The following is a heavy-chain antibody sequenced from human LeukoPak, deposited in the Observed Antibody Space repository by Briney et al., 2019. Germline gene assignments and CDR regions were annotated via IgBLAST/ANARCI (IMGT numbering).Heavy chain of an antibody. CDR2: ISATDSRP. J-gene: IGHJ4*02. CDR1: GFTFSIYA. CDR3: AKDLSYGFDY. D-gene: IGHD5-18*01. Sequence: PGGSLRLSCAASGFTFSIYAMSWVRQAPGKGLEWVSAISATDSRPYYADSVKGRFTISRDNSKRTLYLQLNGLRGEDTAIYYCAKDLSYGFDYWGQGTLVTVSS. V-gene: IGHV3-23*01.